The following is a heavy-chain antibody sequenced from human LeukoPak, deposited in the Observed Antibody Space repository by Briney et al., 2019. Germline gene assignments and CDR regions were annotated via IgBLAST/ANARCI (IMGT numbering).Heavy chain of an antibody. Sequence: SETLSLTCAVYGGSFSGYYWSWIRQPPGKGLEWSGEINHSGSTNYNPSLKRRVTISVDTSKNQFYLKLSSVTAADTAVYYSARSRSRPLLPPLPKSQYYFDYWGQGTLVTVSS. CDR3: ARSRSRPLLPPLPKSQYYFDY. CDR2: INHSGST. J-gene: IGHJ4*02. CDR1: GGSFSGYY. D-gene: IGHD2-21*01. V-gene: IGHV4-34*01.